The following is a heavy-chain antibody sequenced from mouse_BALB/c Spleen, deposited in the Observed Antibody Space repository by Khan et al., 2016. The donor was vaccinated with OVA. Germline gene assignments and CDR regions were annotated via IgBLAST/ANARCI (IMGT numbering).Heavy chain of an antibody. CDR1: GYTFTSYT. CDR3: ASYYRCPAWFAY. V-gene: IGHV1-4*01. D-gene: IGHD2-14*01. CDR2: INPSSAYT. J-gene: IGHJ3*01. Sequence: QVQLQQPGAELARPGASVKMSCKASGYTFTSYTMHWVKQRPGQGLEWIGYINPSSAYTYYNQKFRDKATLTADKSSSTAYMQLSSLTSEDSAVYYCASYYRCPAWFAYWGQGTPVTVSA.